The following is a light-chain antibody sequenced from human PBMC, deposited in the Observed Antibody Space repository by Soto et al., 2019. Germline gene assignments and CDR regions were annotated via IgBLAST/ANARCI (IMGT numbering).Light chain of an antibody. CDR3: QSYDSSLSGSEV. J-gene: IGLJ2*01. CDR2: GNS. Sequence: QSVLTQPPSVSGAPGQRVNISCTGSSSNSGAGYDVHWYQQLPGTAPKLHIYGNSNRPSGVPDRFSGSKSGTSASLAITGLQAEDEAEYYCQSYDSSLSGSEVFGGGTK. CDR1: SSNSGAGYD. V-gene: IGLV1-40*01.